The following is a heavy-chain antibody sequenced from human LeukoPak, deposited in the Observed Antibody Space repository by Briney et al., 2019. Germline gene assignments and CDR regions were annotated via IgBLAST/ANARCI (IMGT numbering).Heavy chain of an antibody. D-gene: IGHD6-19*01. CDR2: VYYSGAT. CDR1: GGSISAYY. V-gene: IGHV4-59*08. Sequence: SETLSLTCTVSGGSISAYYWSWIRRPPGKGLEWIGYVYYSGATNYNPSLKSRVTISLETSKNQFSLRLTSVTAADTAVYYCARRVAVTGIYCFDLWGQGTPVTVSS. J-gene: IGHJ4*02. CDR3: ARRVAVTGIYCFDL.